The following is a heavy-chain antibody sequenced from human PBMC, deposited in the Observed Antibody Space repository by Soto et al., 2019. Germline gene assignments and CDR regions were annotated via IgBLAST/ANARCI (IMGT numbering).Heavy chain of an antibody. Sequence: ASVKVSCKASGYTFTSYGISWVRQAPGQGLEWMGWISAYNGNTNYAQKLQGRVTMTTDTSTSTAYMELRSLRSDDTAVYYCATGLVVVPAAMHSYYDYWGQGTLVTVSS. CDR1: GYTFTSYG. D-gene: IGHD2-2*01. CDR2: ISAYNGNT. J-gene: IGHJ4*02. V-gene: IGHV1-18*01. CDR3: ATGLVVVPAAMHSYYDY.